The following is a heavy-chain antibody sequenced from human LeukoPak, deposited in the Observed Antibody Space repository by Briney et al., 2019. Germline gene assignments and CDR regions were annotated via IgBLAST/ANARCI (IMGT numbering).Heavy chain of an antibody. J-gene: IGHJ6*02. V-gene: IGHV4-59*08. D-gene: IGHD3-3*01. Sequence: SETLSLTCTVSGGSISSHYWSWIRQPLGKGLEWIGYIYYSGSTTYTPSLKSRVTISLDTSKNQFSLKLSSVTAADTAVYYCARFKYDFWSGSRSYYFYGMDVWGQGTTVTVSS. CDR3: ARFKYDFWSGSRSYYFYGMDV. CDR2: IYYSGST. CDR1: GGSISSHY.